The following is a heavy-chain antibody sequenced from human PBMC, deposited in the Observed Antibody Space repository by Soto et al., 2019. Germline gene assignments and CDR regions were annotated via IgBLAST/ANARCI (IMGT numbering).Heavy chain of an antibody. CDR3: ARRGKDSTPMLRGDPRHYYYYGMDV. V-gene: IGHV1-69*06. D-gene: IGHD3-10*01. Sequence: QVQLVQSGAEVKKPGSSVKVSCKASGGTFSSYAISWVRQAPGQGLEWMGGIIPIFGTANYARKFQGRVPITADKSTSTAYMALSSLRSEDTAVYYCARRGKDSTPMLRGDPRHYYYYGMDVWGQGTTVTVSS. CDR2: IIPIFGTA. CDR1: GGTFSSYA. J-gene: IGHJ6*02.